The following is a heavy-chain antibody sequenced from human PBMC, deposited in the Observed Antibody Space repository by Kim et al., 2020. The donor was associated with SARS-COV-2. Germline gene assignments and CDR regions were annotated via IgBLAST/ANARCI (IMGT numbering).Heavy chain of an antibody. D-gene: IGHD6-13*01. CDR2: IYPGDSDT. V-gene: IGHV5-51*01. CDR1: GYSFTSYW. Sequence: GESLKISCKGSGYSFTSYWIGWVRQMPGKGLEWMGIIYPGDSDTRYSPSFQGQVTISADKSISTAYLQWSSLKASDTAMYYCARRSYSSSWGGFDYFDYWGQGTLVTVS. CDR3: ARRSYSSSWGGFDYFDY. J-gene: IGHJ4*02.